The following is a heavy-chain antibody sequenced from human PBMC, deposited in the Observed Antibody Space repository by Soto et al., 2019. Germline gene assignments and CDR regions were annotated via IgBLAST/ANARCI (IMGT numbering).Heavy chain of an antibody. D-gene: IGHD3-10*01. Sequence: QVQLQQWGAGLLKPSETLSLTCAVYGGSFSGYYWSWIRQPPGKGLEWIGEINHSGSTNYNPSLKSRGTISVDTSTNQFSLKLSSVTAADTAVYYCARKVVRGVIIRLNWFDPWGQGTLVTVSS. CDR2: INHSGST. V-gene: IGHV4-34*01. J-gene: IGHJ5*02. CDR1: GGSFSGYY. CDR3: ARKVVRGVIIRLNWFDP.